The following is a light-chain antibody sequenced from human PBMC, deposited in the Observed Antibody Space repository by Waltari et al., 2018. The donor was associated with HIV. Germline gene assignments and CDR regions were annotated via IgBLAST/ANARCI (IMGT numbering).Light chain of an antibody. J-gene: IGKJ4*01. CDR1: QSVTSSF. V-gene: IGKV3-20*01. CDR3: QQYGSSPLT. CDR2: GSS. Sequence: EIVLTQSPGTLSLSPGERATLSCRASQSVTSSFLSWYQQKPGQAPRLLIYGSSSMATGIPDRFRGGGSGTDFTLTISRLEPEDFAVYYCQQYGSSPLTFGGGTKVDIK.